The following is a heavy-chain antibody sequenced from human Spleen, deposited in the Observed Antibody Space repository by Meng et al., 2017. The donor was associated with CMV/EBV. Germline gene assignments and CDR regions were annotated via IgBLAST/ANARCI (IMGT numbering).Heavy chain of an antibody. CDR1: GFTFSNYW. CDR2: INFDGSTT. D-gene: IGHD6-13*01. J-gene: IGHJ4*02. Sequence: GSLRRSCAVSGFTFSNYWMHWVRQALGKGLVWVSHINFDGSTTYADSVKGRFTISRDNAKNTLYLQMNSLRAEDTAAYYCARGVDYWGQGTLVTVSS. CDR3: ARGVDY. V-gene: IGHV3-74*01.